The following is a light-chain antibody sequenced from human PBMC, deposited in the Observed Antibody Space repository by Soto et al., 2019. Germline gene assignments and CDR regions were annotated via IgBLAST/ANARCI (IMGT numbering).Light chain of an antibody. CDR2: AAS. CDR1: QSISSY. V-gene: IGKV1-39*01. CDR3: QQSYSNPHYT. Sequence: DIQMTQSPSSLSASVGDRVTITCRASQSISSYLNWYQQKPGKAPKLLIYAASSLQSGVPSRFTGSGSGTDFTLTISSLQPEDFANYYCQQSYSNPHYTFGRGTKVDIX. J-gene: IGKJ2*01.